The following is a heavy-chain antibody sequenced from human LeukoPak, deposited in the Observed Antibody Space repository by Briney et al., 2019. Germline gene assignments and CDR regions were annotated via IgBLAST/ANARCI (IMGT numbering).Heavy chain of an antibody. CDR2: MNPNSGNT. CDR1: GYTFTSYD. D-gene: IGHD3-10*01. J-gene: IGHJ5*02. V-gene: IGHV1-8*01. Sequence: GASVKVSCKASGYTFTSYDINWVRQATGQGLEWMGWMNPNSGNTGYAQKFQGRVTMTRNTSISTAYMELSSLRSEDTAVYYCARVRRVIKGVLYNWFDPWGQGTLVTVSS. CDR3: ARVRRVIKGVLYNWFDP.